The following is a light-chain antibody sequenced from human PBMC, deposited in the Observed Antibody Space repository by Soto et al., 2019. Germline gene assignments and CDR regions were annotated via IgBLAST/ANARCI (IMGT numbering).Light chain of an antibody. J-gene: IGKJ4*01. CDR3: QQLNDYPLT. CDR2: AAS. V-gene: IGKV1-9*01. CDR1: QGVRGN. Sequence: DIQLTQSPSFLSASVGDRITITCRASQGVRGNLAWYQQKPGKAPKLLISAASSLQSGVPSRLSGSGSGTEFTLTISCLQPEDFATYYCQQLNDYPLTFGGGTKVDIK.